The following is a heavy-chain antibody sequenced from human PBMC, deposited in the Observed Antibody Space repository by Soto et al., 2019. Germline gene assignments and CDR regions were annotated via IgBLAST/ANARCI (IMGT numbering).Heavy chain of an antibody. CDR2: IYSGGNP. J-gene: IGHJ4*02. CDR3: ARGPNADC. D-gene: IGHD2-2*01. Sequence: ERLVQSGGGVVQPGGSLRLSCAASGFSVGGNYMSWVRQAPGKGLELVSLIYSGGNPFYADSMKGRCTLSRDNSNNMLYLQMDSMRAEDTSVYYCARGPNADCWGQGTLVIVSS. V-gene: IGHV3-53*01. CDR1: GFSVGGNY.